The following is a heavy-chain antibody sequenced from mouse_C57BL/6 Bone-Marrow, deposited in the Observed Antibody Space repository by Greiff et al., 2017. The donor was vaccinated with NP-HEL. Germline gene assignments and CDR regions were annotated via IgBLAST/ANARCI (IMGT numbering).Heavy chain of an antibody. Sequence: QVRLQQPGAELVRPGTSVKLSCKASGYTFTSYWMHWVKQRPGQGLEWIGVIDPSDSYTNYNQKFKGKATLTVDTSSSTAYMQLSSLTSEDSAVYYCARNGWDGAMDYWGQGTSVTVSS. CDR3: ARNGWDGAMDY. J-gene: IGHJ4*01. D-gene: IGHD4-1*01. CDR2: IDPSDSYT. CDR1: GYTFTSYW. V-gene: IGHV1-59*01.